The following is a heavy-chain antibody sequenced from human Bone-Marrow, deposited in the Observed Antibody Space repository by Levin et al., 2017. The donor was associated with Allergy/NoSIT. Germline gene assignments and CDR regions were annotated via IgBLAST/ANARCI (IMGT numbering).Heavy chain of an antibody. Sequence: ASVKVSCKASGYTFTSYDINWVRQATGQGLEWMGWMNPNSGNTGYAQKFQGRVTMTRNTSISTAYMELSSLRSEDTAVYYCARGPHLVGSRYYYDYYMDVWGKGTTVTVSS. CDR3: ARGPHLVGSRYYYDYYMDV. CDR2: MNPNSGNT. D-gene: IGHD2-2*03. V-gene: IGHV1-8*01. J-gene: IGHJ6*03. CDR1: GYTFTSYD.